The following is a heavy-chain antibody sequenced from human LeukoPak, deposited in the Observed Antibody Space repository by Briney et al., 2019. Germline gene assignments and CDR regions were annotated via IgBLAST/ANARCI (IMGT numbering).Heavy chain of an antibody. CDR2: INPKTGGT. Sequence: GASVKVSCKASGYTFSDYYIHWVRQAPGQGLEWVGWINPKTGGTDYAQRFQGSVTMTRDTSINTAYVELNRLKFDDTAVFYCARARGLIYSAYDLFDYWGQGTLVTVSS. CDR3: ARARGLIYSAYDLFDY. CDR1: GYTFSDYY. D-gene: IGHD5-12*01. V-gene: IGHV1-2*02. J-gene: IGHJ4*02.